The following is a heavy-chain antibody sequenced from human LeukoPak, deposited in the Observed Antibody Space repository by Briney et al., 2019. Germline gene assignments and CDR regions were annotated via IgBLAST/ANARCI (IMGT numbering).Heavy chain of an antibody. D-gene: IGHD6-19*01. CDR1: GFTFGSYA. CDR2: ISGGGGST. Sequence: GGSLRLSCAASGFTFGSYAMSWVRQAPGKGLEWVSSISGGGGSTYYADSVKGRFTISRDNSKNTLYLQMSSLRAEDTAVYYCATDGRSSGWYGFDYWGQGTLVTVSS. CDR3: ATDGRSSGWYGFDY. J-gene: IGHJ4*02. V-gene: IGHV3-23*01.